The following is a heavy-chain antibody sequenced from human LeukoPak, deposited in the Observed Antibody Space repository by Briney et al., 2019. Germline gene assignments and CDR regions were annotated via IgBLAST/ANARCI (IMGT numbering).Heavy chain of an antibody. Sequence: GESLKISCQGSGYSFTSYWIGWVRQMPGKGLEWMGIIYPGDSDTRYSPSFQGQVTISADKSISTAYLQWSSLKASDTAMYYCARPSLRTMNPFDYWGQGTLVTVSS. CDR3: ARPSLRTMNPFDY. D-gene: IGHD3-22*01. V-gene: IGHV5-51*01. J-gene: IGHJ4*02. CDR1: GYSFTSYW. CDR2: IYPGDSDT.